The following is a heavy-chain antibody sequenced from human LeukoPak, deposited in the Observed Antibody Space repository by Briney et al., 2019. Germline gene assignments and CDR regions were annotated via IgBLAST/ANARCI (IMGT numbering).Heavy chain of an antibody. CDR3: AKDHGCHSTSCLTHDFDN. Sequence: GGSLRLSCAASGFTFSSYGMHWVRQAPGKGLEWVAFLRYDGSDKYYAGSVKGRFTISRDNSKNTMYLQMNWLRAEDTAVYYCAKDHGCHSTSCLTHDFDNWGQGTLVTVSS. V-gene: IGHV3-30*02. CDR1: GFTFSSYG. J-gene: IGHJ4*02. CDR2: LRYDGSDK. D-gene: IGHD2-2*01.